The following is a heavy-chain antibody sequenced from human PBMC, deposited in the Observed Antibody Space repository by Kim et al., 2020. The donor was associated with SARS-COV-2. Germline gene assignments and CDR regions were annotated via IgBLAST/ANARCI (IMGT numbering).Heavy chain of an antibody. V-gene: IGHV4-59*01. Sequence: SLKSRFTISVDTSKNPFSLKLSSVTAADTAVYYCARCADSSGYYLYYFDYWGQGTLVTVSS. D-gene: IGHD3-22*01. J-gene: IGHJ4*02. CDR3: ARCADSSGYYLYYFDY.